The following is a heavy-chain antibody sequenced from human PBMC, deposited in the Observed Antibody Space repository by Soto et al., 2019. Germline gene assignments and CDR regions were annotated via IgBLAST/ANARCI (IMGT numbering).Heavy chain of an antibody. CDR1: GGTFSSYA. D-gene: IGHD1-1*01. CDR2: IIPIFGTA. V-gene: IGHV1-69*05. CDR3: ARVSGDTTGTTSRYQYYYYGTEV. Sequence: SVRVSCKASGGTFSSYAISWVRQAPGQGLEWMGGIIPIFGTANYAQKFQGRVTITTDESTSTAYMELSSLRSEDTAVYYCARVSGDTTGTTSRYQYYYYGTEVWGKATTVHVSP. J-gene: IGHJ6*04.